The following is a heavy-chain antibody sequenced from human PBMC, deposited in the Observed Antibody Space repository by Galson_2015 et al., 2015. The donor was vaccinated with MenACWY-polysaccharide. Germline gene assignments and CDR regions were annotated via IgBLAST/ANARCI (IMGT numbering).Heavy chain of an antibody. CDR1: GFTFSGSA. CDR3: VAELYQTPFGWFDP. CDR2: IRSKAKDYAT. J-gene: IGHJ5*02. D-gene: IGHD2-2*01. Sequence: SLRLSCATSGFTFSGSAIHWVRQASGKGLEWVGYIRSKAKDYATAYAESVKGRFTISRDESKNTAYLQMDSLKTEDTAVYYCVAELYQTPFGWFDPWGQGTQVTVSS. V-gene: IGHV3-73*01.